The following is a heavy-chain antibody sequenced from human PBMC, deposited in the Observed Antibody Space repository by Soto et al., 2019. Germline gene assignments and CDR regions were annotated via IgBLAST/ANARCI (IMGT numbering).Heavy chain of an antibody. Sequence: PGGSLRLSCAASGFTFSSYAMSWVRQAPGKGLEWVSAISGSGGSTYYAGSVKGRFTISRDNSKNTLYLQMNSLRAEDTAVYYCAKALRIQLWFWFDPWGQGTLVTVSS. CDR1: GFTFSSYA. CDR2: ISGSGGST. J-gene: IGHJ5*02. V-gene: IGHV3-23*01. CDR3: AKALRIQLWFWFDP. D-gene: IGHD5-18*01.